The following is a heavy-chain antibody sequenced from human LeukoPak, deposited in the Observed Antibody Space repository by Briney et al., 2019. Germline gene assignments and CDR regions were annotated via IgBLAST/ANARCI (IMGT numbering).Heavy chain of an antibody. D-gene: IGHD2-21*02. CDR1: RFTFSSYA. V-gene: IGHV3-23*01. Sequence: GGSLRLSCAASRFTFSSYAMSWVRQAPGKGLEWVSAISGSGGSTYYADSVKGRFTISRDNSKSTLYLQMNSLRAEDTAMYYCAKSCGGTCYSDFDFWGQGTLVTVSS. J-gene: IGHJ4*02. CDR3: AKSCGGTCYSDFDF. CDR2: ISGSGGST.